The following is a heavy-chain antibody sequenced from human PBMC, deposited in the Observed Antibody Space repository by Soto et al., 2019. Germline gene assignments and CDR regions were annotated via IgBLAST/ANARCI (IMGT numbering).Heavy chain of an antibody. CDR2: DYSDST. Sequence: QVQLQESGPGLVKPSETLSLTCTVSGGSVSSHHWTWIRQPPGKGLEWIGDYSDSTSYSPSLKSRVTISADTCKKQSTLTLSSVTATDSAVYYCATYRRGTGGRGYWGQGTLVTVSS. J-gene: IGHJ4*02. D-gene: IGHD3-16*01. V-gene: IGHV4-59*02. CDR3: ATYRRGTGGRGY. CDR1: GGSVSSHH.